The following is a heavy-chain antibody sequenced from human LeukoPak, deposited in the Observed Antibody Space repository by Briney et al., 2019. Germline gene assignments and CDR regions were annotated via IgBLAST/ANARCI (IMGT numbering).Heavy chain of an antibody. J-gene: IGHJ6*04. CDR1: GFTFSNYW. CDR2: IKQDGSEK. D-gene: IGHD1-1*01. CDR3: ARETRQRHAMDV. V-gene: IGHV3-7*01. Sequence: PGGSLRLSCAASGFTFSNYWMSWVRQAPGKGLEWVANIKQDGSEKYYVDSVKGRFTISRDNAKNSLYLQMNSLRAEDTAVYYCARETRQRHAMDVWGKGTTVTVSS.